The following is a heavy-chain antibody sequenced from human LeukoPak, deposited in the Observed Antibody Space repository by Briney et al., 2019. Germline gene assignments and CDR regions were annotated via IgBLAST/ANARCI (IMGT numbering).Heavy chain of an antibody. CDR3: AREPTL. V-gene: IGHV4-59*01. Sequence: SETLSLTCTVSGGFISSYYWSWIRQPPGKGLEWIGYIYYSGSTNYNPSLKSRVTISVDTSKNQFSLKLSSVTAADTAVYYCAREPTLWGQGTLVTVSS. D-gene: IGHD2-15*01. J-gene: IGHJ4*02. CDR2: IYYSGST. CDR1: GGFISSYY.